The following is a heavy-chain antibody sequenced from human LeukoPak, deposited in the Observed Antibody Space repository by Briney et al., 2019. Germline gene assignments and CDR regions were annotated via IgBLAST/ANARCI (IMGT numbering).Heavy chain of an antibody. Sequence: SETLSLTCTVSGGSISSGDYYWSWIRQHPGKGLEWIGYIYYSGSTKYNPSLKSRATISVDTSKNQFSLKLSSVTAADTAVYYCASGSYYFDYWGQGTLVTVSS. CDR2: IYYSGST. CDR3: ASGSYYFDY. CDR1: GGSISSGDYY. J-gene: IGHJ4*02. D-gene: IGHD1-26*01. V-gene: IGHV4-30-4*08.